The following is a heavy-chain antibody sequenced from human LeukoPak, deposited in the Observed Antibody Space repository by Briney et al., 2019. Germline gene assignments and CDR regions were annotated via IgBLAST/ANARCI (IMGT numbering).Heavy chain of an antibody. CDR1: GFTFSSYA. J-gene: IGHJ4*02. CDR2: ISGSGGST. CDR3: AKPISSSWYYFVC. Sequence: GGSLRLSCAASGFTFSSYAMSWVRQAPGKGLEWVSVISGSGGSTYYADSVKGRFTISRDNSKNTLYLQMNSLRAEDTAVYYCAKPISSSWYYFVCWGPGTLVTVSS. V-gene: IGHV3-23*01. D-gene: IGHD6-13*01.